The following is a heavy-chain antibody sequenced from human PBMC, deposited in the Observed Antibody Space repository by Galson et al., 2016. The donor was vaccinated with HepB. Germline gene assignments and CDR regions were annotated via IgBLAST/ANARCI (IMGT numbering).Heavy chain of an antibody. V-gene: IGHV3-53*01. J-gene: IGHJ3*01. CDR1: GLTVSSYY. Sequence: SLRLSCAASGLTVSSYYMSWVRQAPGKGLEWVSVMYSGGLIYYADSLKGRFTISRDISKNTLYLQMASLRAEDTAVYYCARDRMGAFDFWGQGTMVTVSS. D-gene: IGHD2-8*01. CDR2: MYSGGLI. CDR3: ARDRMGAFDF.